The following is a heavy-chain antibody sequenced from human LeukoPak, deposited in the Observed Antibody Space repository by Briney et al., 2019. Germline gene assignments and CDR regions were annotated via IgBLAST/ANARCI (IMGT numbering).Heavy chain of an antibody. CDR2: ISSSSSYI. CDR1: GFXXXXYS. V-gene: IGHV3-21*04. J-gene: IGHJ4*02. Sequence: SGFXXXXYSMNWVRQAPGKGLXWVSSISSSSSYIXYADSVKGRFTISRDXANNSVFVQMNNLRAEDSANYYXXXXXRXXXXFDYWGXGSLVTVSS. CDR3: XXXXRXXXXFDY.